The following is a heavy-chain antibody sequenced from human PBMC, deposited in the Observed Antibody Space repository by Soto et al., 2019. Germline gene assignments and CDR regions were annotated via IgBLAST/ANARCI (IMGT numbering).Heavy chain of an antibody. CDR1: GVSISRGDW. J-gene: IGHJ4*02. CDR3: TRLVYDTRLNYLYLDS. D-gene: IGHD3-22*01. CDR2: IHPSAAT. V-gene: IGHV4-4*02. Sequence: QVLLHESGPGLVKPSGTLSLTCTVSGVSISRGDWWSWVRQAPGKELQWIGEIHPSAATSSHPSLRSRVSLSVATSKLQFSLNLESVTAADTGFYYCTRLVYDTRLNYLYLDSWGQGLLVTLSS.